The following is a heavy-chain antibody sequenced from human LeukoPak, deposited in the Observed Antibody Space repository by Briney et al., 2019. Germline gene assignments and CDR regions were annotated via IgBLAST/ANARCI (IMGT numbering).Heavy chain of an antibody. J-gene: IGHJ4*02. CDR1: GFTFSGSA. V-gene: IGHV3-73*01. D-gene: IGHD1-26*01. Sequence: GGSLKLSCAASGFTFSGSAMHWVRQASGKGLEWVGRIRSKANSYATAYAASVKGRFTISRDDSKNTLYLQMNSLKTEDTAVYYCTTDGVGVEGATYDNWGQGTLVSVSS. CDR2: IRSKANSYAT. CDR3: TTDGVGVEGATYDN.